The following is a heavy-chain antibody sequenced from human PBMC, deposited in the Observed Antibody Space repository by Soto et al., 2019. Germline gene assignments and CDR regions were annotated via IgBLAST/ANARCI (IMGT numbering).Heavy chain of an antibody. CDR3: ARDVACRRLDK. Sequence: QVQLVESGGGVVQPGGSLRLSCTASGFPFRLYGRQWVRQAPGQGLEWVAMIWDAGCSQFYVNSVKGRFTVSRDKPKNSLSLDMNGLRVDDTALSDCARDVACRRLDKWGQGPLFPVSS. CDR2: IWDAGCSQ. D-gene: IGHD3-3*02. V-gene: IGHV3-33*01. CDR1: GFPFRLYG. J-gene: IGHJ4*02.